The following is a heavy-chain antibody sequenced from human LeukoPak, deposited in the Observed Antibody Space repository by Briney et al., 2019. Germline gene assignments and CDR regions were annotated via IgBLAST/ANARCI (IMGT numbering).Heavy chain of an antibody. V-gene: IGHV4-4*02. CDR2: VHLDGRT. J-gene: IGHJ3*01. Sequence: SETLSLTCGVSGGSVSSTNWWTWIRQPPGKGLEWIGEVHLDGRTNFNPSLKSRLTMSVDLSENHVSLKLTSVTAADTAVYYCARDFTKTASPDAFDFWGQGTLVAVSS. D-gene: IGHD1-1*01. CDR1: GGSVSSTNW. CDR3: ARDFTKTASPDAFDF.